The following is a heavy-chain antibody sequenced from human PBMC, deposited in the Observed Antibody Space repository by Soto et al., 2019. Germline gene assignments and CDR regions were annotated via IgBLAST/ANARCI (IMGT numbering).Heavy chain of an antibody. J-gene: IGHJ6*02. CDR1: GFTFSSYS. V-gene: IGHV3-48*02. Sequence: PGGSLRLSCAASGFTFSSYSMNWVRQAPGKGLEWVSYISSSSSTIYYADSVKGRFTISRDNAKNSLYLQMNSLRDEDTAVYYCARPEYSSSSYGMDVWAQGNTVPVS. CDR2: ISSSSSTI. D-gene: IGHD6-6*01. CDR3: ARPEYSSSSYGMDV.